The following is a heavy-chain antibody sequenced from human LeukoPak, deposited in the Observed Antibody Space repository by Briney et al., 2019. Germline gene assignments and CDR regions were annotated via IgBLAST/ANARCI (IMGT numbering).Heavy chain of an antibody. D-gene: IGHD1-26*01. J-gene: IGHJ3*02. Sequence: GGSLRLSCVASGFTFSNYWMSWVRQSPGKGLEWVANIKQDGSEKYYVDSVKGRFTISRDNAGNSLYLQMNSLRAEDTAVYYCARVIIVGATGIWGQGTMVTVSS. V-gene: IGHV3-7*02. CDR2: IKQDGSEK. CDR1: GFTFSNYW. CDR3: ARVIIVGATGI.